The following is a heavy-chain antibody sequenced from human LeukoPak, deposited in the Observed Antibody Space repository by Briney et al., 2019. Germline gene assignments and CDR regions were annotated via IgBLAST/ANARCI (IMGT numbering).Heavy chain of an antibody. CDR2: IYHSGST. Sequence: PSETLSLTCSVSGYSISSGFYWGWIRQTPGKDLEWIGSIYHSGSTSYNPSLKSRVTMSVDTSKNQFSLRLTSVTAADTAVYSCARGPGVSARRYSFDYWGQGTLVTVSS. D-gene: IGHD3-3*01. V-gene: IGHV4-38-2*02. CDR3: ARGPGVSARRYSFDY. J-gene: IGHJ4*02. CDR1: GYSISSGFY.